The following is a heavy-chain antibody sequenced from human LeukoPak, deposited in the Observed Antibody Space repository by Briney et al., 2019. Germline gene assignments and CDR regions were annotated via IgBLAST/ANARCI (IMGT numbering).Heavy chain of an antibody. V-gene: IGHV4-61*01. CDR1: GGSVSSGTYF. D-gene: IGHD6-19*01. J-gene: IGHJ4*02. CDR3: ARGNGWLTDH. Sequence: PSETLSLTCTVSGGSVSSGTYFLNWIRQAPGKGLEWIGYIDYNGRTNYNPSLKSRVTISVGTSKNQFPLKVSSVTATDTAMYYCARGNGWLTDHWGQGTLVTVSS. CDR2: IDYNGRT.